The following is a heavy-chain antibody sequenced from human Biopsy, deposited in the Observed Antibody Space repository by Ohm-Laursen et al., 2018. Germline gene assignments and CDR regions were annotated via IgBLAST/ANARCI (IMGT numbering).Heavy chain of an antibody. V-gene: IGHV1-69*04. Sequence: GASVKVSCKASGGSFGTYAVSWVRQAPGQGLEWMGKIIPMLDVANYAQKFQGRVTITADKLTSTAYMELASLRSEDTAGYYCAIYGGTEPEGDWGQGTLVTVTS. CDR3: AIYGGTEPEGD. CDR1: GGSFGTYA. CDR2: IIPMLDVA. J-gene: IGHJ4*02. D-gene: IGHD3-16*01.